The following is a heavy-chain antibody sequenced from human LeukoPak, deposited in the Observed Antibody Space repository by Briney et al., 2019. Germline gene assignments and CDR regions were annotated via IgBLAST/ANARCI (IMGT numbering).Heavy chain of an antibody. CDR3: ARQGVYSSGIDYFDY. CDR2: IYYSGST. V-gene: IGHV4-39*01. Sequence: SETLSLTCTVSGGSISSSSYYWGWIRQPPGKGLEWIGSIYYSGSTYYNPSLKSRVTISVDTSKNQSSLKLSSVTAADTAVYYSARQGVYSSGIDYFDYWGQGTLVTVSS. D-gene: IGHD6-19*01. J-gene: IGHJ4*02. CDR1: GGSISSSSYY.